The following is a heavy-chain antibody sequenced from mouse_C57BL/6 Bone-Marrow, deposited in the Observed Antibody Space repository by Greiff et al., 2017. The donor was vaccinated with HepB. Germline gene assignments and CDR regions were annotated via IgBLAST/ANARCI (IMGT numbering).Heavy chain of an antibody. CDR3: AKIDGYYYYFDY. J-gene: IGHJ2*01. CDR1: GFTFSDYG. D-gene: IGHD2-3*01. CDR2: ISSGSSTI. Sequence: EVKLQESGGGLVKPGGSLKLSCAASGFTFSDYGMHWVRQAPEKGLEWVAYISSGSSTIYYADTVKGRFTISRDNAKNTLFLQMTSLRSEDTAMYYCAKIDGYYYYFDYWGQGTTLTVSS. V-gene: IGHV5-17*01.